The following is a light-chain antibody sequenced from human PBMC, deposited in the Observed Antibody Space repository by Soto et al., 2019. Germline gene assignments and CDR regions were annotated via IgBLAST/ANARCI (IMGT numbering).Light chain of an antibody. CDR1: QTVSSSN. CDR2: GAS. J-gene: IGKJ1*01. V-gene: IGKV3-20*01. Sequence: EIVLTQSPGTLSLSPGERATLSCRASQTVSSSNLAWYQQKPGQAPRLLIYGASSRATGIPDRFSGSGSGTDLTISISRLEPEDVAVYYCHEYGSSRTFGQGTKVEIK. CDR3: HEYGSSRT.